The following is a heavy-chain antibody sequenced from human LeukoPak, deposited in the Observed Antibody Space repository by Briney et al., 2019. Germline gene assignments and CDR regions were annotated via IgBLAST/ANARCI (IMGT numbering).Heavy chain of an antibody. J-gene: IGHJ4*02. V-gene: IGHV1-2*02. CDR1: GYSFTAYY. Sequence: ASVKVSCKASGYSFTAYYLHWVRQAPGQGLEWMGWINPNSGGTNYAQKFQGRATMTSDTSIGTAYMELSRLSSGDTAVYYCAREDYNNYREIDYWGQGTLVAVSS. D-gene: IGHD4-4*01. CDR2: INPNSGGT. CDR3: AREDYNNYREIDY.